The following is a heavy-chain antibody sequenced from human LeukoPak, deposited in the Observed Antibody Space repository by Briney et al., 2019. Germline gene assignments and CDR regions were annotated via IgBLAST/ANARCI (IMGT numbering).Heavy chain of an antibody. Sequence: SETLSLTCTVSRASISDNYWSWSRQPAGKALEWIGRTYTSGDTNYNPSLKSRVTISLDKSKNQFSLKLTSVTAADTAVYYCAREGPVESWGQGTLVTVSS. D-gene: IGHD2-2*01. V-gene: IGHV4-4*07. CDR1: RASISDNY. CDR2: TYTSGDT. J-gene: IGHJ4*02. CDR3: AREGPVES.